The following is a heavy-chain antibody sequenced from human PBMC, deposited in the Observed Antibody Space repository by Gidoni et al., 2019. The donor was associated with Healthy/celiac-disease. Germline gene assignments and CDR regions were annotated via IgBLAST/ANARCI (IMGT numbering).Heavy chain of an antibody. CDR2: IYHCGST. CDR1: GGSLSSSTW. J-gene: IGHJ4*02. D-gene: IGHD6-13*01. CDR3: ARLSMRAAAGPNFDY. V-gene: IGHV4-4*02. Sequence: QVQLQESGPGLVKPSGTLSLTCAVSGGSLSSSTWWSWVRQPPGKGLEWSGEIYHCGSTNYNPSLKSRVTISVDKSKNQFSLKLSSVTAADTAVYYCARLSMRAAAGPNFDYCGQGTLVTVSS.